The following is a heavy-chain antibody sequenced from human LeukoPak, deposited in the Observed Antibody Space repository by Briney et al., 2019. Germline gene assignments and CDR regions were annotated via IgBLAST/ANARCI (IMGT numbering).Heavy chain of an antibody. D-gene: IGHD2-8*01. CDR2: IYPGDSGT. Sequence: RGESLKISCKDSGNSFTSYWIGWVRQMPGKGLEWMGIIYPGDSGTRYSPSFQGQVTISADKSINAAYLQWSSLKASDTAMYYCARHGGYCTDGVCHHTGYYYFMDVWGKGTTVTVSS. V-gene: IGHV5-51*01. J-gene: IGHJ6*03. CDR3: ARHGGYCTDGVCHHTGYYYFMDV. CDR1: GNSFTSYW.